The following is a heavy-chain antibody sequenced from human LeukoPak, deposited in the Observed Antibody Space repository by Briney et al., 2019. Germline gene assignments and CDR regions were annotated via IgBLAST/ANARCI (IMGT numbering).Heavy chain of an antibody. CDR2: ISYDGSNK. CDR3: AKKVHARWGSDFAF. J-gene: IGHJ4*02. D-gene: IGHD2-8*02. Sequence: GGSLRLSCAASGFTFNNYGIQWGRQAPGKGLEWVGDISYDGSNKYYADSVKGRFSISRDNSKNTLYLQMNSLRAEDTAVYYCAKKVHARWGSDFAFWGQGTLVTVSS. CDR1: GFTFNNYG. V-gene: IGHV3-30*18.